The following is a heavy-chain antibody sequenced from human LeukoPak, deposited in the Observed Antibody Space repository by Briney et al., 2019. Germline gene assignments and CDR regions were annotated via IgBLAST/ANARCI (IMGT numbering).Heavy chain of an antibody. D-gene: IGHD3-16*01. J-gene: IGHJ3*02. V-gene: IGHV4-59*01. Sequence: SETLSLTCTVSGGSISSYYWSWIRQPPGKGLEWIGYIYYSGSTNYNPSLKSRVTISVDTSKNQFPLKLSSVTAAGTAVYYCARVWGDAFDIWGQGTMVTVSS. CDR1: GGSISSYY. CDR2: IYYSGST. CDR3: ARVWGDAFDI.